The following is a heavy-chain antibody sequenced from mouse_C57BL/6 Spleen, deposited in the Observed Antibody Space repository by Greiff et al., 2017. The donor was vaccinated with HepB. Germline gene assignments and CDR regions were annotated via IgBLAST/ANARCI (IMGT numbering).Heavy chain of an antibody. CDR3: ASYDYDHWYFDV. J-gene: IGHJ1*03. CDR2: IDPSDSET. D-gene: IGHD2-4*01. V-gene: IGHV1-52*01. CDR1: GYTFTSYW. Sequence: QVQLQQPGAELVRPGSSVKLSCKASGYTFTSYWMHWVKQRPIQGLEWIGNIDPSDSETHYNQKFKDKATLTVDKSSSTAYMQLSSLTSEDSAVYYCASYDYDHWYFDVWGTGTTVTVSS.